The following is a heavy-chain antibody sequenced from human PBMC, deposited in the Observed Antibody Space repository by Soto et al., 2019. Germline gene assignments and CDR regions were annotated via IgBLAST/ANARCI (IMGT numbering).Heavy chain of an antibody. CDR3: ARGVVRAGVFNY. CDR1: GGSISSGAYF. Sequence: PSETLSLTCAVSGGSISSGAYFWGWIRQPPGKGLEWIGHIYDSGTTYHNPSLRSRVTISVGRSKNQFSLRLSSLTAADTAVYFCARGVVRAGVFNYWGGGTLVTVSS. D-gene: IGHD2-15*01. J-gene: IGHJ4*02. V-gene: IGHV4-30-2*01. CDR2: IYDSGTT.